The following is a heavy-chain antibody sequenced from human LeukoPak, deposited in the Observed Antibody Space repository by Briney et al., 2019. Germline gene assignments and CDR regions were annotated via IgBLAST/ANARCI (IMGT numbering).Heavy chain of an antibody. J-gene: IGHJ4*02. CDR3: VRQDCSSGSCYLDC. Sequence: GGSLRLSCAASGFTFSNYAMHWVRQAPGKGLDWVAVISFHGRDKFYADSVKGRLTISRDNSQNTLFVQMNSLRVEDTAVYYCVRQDCSSGSCYLDCWGQGILVTVSS. CDR1: GFTFSNYA. CDR2: ISFHGRDK. V-gene: IGHV3-30*04. D-gene: IGHD2-15*01.